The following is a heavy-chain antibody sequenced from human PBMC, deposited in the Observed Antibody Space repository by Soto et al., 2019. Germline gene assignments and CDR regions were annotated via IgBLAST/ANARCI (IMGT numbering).Heavy chain of an antibody. V-gene: IGHV3-11*01. J-gene: IGHJ6*03. CDR2: MSSSGGTI. CDR1: GFTFSDYY. D-gene: IGHD3-3*01. CDR3: ARRNGFWNGPDNYSYYHMDV. Sequence: ESGGDLVKPGGSLRLSCAASGFTFSDYYMSWIRQAPGKGLEWVSFMSSSGGTIYYADFVKGRFTISRDNVKNSLYLQMDSLRAEDSAVYYCARRNGFWNGPDNYSYYHMDVWGKGTTVTVSS.